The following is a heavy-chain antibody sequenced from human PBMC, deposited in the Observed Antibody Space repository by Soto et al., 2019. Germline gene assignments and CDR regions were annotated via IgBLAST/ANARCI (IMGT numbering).Heavy chain of an antibody. CDR1: GFTFSHYA. J-gene: IGHJ5*01. Sequence: EVRLFESGGGLLQPGASLRLSCAASGFTFSHYAMSWIRQAPGKGLEWVSAISDSGGSTYYADSVKGRFTISRDNSKNTVYLQMNNLKAEDTAVYYCAKTSVTRDDSWGQGTLVTVSS. CDR3: AKTSVTRDDS. D-gene: IGHD1-1*01. CDR2: ISDSGGST. V-gene: IGHV3-23*01.